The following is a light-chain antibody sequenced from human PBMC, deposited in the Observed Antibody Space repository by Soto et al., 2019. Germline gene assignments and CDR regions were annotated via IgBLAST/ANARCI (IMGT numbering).Light chain of an antibody. CDR1: SSDVGGYNY. Sequence: QSVLTQPRSVSGSPGQSVTISCTGTSSDVGGYNYVSWYQQHPGKAPKLMIYDVSQRPSGVPDRFSGSKSGNTASLTISGLQAEDEANYYCCSYAGSSTFEFGGGTKLTVL. V-gene: IGLV2-11*01. CDR3: CSYAGSSTFE. CDR2: DVS. J-gene: IGLJ2*01.